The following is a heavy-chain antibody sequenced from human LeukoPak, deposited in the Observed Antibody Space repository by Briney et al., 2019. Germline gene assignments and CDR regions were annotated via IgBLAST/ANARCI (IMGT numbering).Heavy chain of an antibody. Sequence: GRSLRLSCAASGFTFDDYAMHWVRQAPGKGLEWVSSISSSSSYIYYADSVKGRFTISRDNAKNSLYLQMNSLRAEDTAVYYCARYQYSSGYMDVWGKGTTVTVSS. CDR1: GFTFDDYA. V-gene: IGHV3-21*01. D-gene: IGHD5-18*01. J-gene: IGHJ6*03. CDR3: ARYQYSSGYMDV. CDR2: ISSSSSYI.